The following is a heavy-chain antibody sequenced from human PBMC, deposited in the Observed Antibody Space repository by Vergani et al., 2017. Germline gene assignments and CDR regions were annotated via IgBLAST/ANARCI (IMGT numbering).Heavy chain of an antibody. CDR2: IIPIFGTA. J-gene: IGHJ6*03. CDR3: ATGLGQRVRPTKYYYYYMDV. Sequence: QVQLVQSGAEVKKPGSSVKVSCKASGGTFSSYAISWVRQAPGQGLEWMGRIIPIFGTANYAQKFQGRVTITADKSTSTAYMELSSLRSEDTAVYYCATGLGQRVRPTKYYYYYMDVWGKGTTVTVAS. D-gene: IGHD6-6*01. V-gene: IGHV1-69*14. CDR1: GGTFSSYA.